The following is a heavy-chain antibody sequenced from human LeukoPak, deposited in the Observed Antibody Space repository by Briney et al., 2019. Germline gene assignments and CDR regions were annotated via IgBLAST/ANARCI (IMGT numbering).Heavy chain of an antibody. CDR3: ARGGSGWYFDY. CDR2: LYSGGST. J-gene: IGHJ4*02. V-gene: IGHV3-66*01. CDR1: GFTVSSNY. Sequence: GGSLRLSCAASGFTVSSNYMSWVRQAPGQGLEWVSVLYSGGSTYYADSVKGRFTISRDNSKNTLSLQMNSLRAEDTAVYYCARGGSGWYFDYWGQGTLVTVSS. D-gene: IGHD6-19*01.